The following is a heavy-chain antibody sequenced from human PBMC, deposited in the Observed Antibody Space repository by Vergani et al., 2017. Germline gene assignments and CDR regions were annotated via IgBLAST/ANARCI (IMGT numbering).Heavy chain of an antibody. V-gene: IGHV1-69*04. CDR3: ARDSPEALFYPNWFDP. J-gene: IGHJ5*02. D-gene: IGHD1-14*01. CDR1: GGTFSSYA. Sequence: QVQLVQSGAEVKKPGSSVKVSCKASGGTFSSYAISWVRQAPGQGLEWMGRIIPILGIANYAQKFQGRVTITADKSTSTAYMELSSLRSEDTAVYYCARDSPEALFYPNWFDPWGQGTLVTVSS. CDR2: IIPILGIA.